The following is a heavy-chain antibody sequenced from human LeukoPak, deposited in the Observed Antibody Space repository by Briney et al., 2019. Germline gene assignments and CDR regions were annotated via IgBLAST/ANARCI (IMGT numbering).Heavy chain of an antibody. J-gene: IGHJ4*02. Sequence: PGGSLRLSCAASRFTFSSYSMNWVRQAPGKGLEWVSSISSSGSYIYYADSVKGRFTISRDNAKNSLYLQMNSLRAEDTAVYYCAKDRGIISDYWGQGTLVTVSS. D-gene: IGHD3-10*01. CDR1: RFTFSSYS. CDR3: AKDRGIISDY. CDR2: ISSSGSYI. V-gene: IGHV3-21*04.